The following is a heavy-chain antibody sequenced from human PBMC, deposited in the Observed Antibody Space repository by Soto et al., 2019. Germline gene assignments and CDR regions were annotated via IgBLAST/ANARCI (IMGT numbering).Heavy chain of an antibody. CDR3: AKEGGFGGLLGGNYYYYGRDV. CDR2: ISGSGGST. D-gene: IGHD3-10*01. Sequence: EVQLLESGGGLVQPGGSLRLSCAASGFTFSSYAMSWVRQAPGKGLEWVSAISGSGGSTYYADSVKSRFTISRDNSKNTLYLQMHSLRAEDTAVYYCAKEGGFGGLLGGNYYYYGRDVWGQGTTGTFSS. J-gene: IGHJ6*01. CDR1: GFTFSSYA. V-gene: IGHV3-23*01.